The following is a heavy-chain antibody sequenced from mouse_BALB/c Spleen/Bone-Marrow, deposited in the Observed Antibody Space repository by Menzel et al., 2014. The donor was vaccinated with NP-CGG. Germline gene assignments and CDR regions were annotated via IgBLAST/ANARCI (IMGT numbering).Heavy chain of an antibody. V-gene: IGHV1-26*01. D-gene: IGHD2-14*01. CDR2: INPYNGAT. CDR1: GYSFTDYY. Sequence: EVQLQQSGPELVKPGASVKISRKASGYSFTDYYMHWVKQSHVKSLEWIGRINPYNGATSYNQNFKDKASLTVDKSSTTAYMELHSLTSEDSAVYYCATDRYDEDYAMDYWGQGTSVTVSS. CDR3: ATDRYDEDYAMDY. J-gene: IGHJ4*01.